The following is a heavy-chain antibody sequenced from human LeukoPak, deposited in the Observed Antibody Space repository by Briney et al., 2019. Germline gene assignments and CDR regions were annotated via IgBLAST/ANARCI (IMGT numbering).Heavy chain of an antibody. J-gene: IGHJ3*02. V-gene: IGHV4-38-2*01. CDR1: GYSINSGYY. CDR3: ASLKSFSGYFGVFDI. D-gene: IGHD4-17*01. Sequence: SETLSLTCAVSGYSINSGYYWGWIRQPPGKGLEWIGSIYHSGTTYYTPSLKSRVTISVDTSKNQFSLKLSSVTAADTAVYCCASLKSFSGYFGVFDIWGQGTMVTVSS. CDR2: IYHSGTT.